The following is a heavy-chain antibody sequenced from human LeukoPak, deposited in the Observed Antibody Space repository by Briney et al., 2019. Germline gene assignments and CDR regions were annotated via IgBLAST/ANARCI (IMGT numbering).Heavy chain of an antibody. V-gene: IGHV3-21*01. J-gene: IGHJ6*03. CDR2: ISSSSSYI. D-gene: IGHD1-26*01. CDR1: GFTFSSYS. CDR3: ARVRYRPNLWYHMDV. Sequence: GGSLRLSCAASGFTFSSYSMNWVRQAPGKGLEWVSSISSSSSYIYYADSVKGRFTISRDNAKNSLYLQMNSLRAEDTAVYYCARVRYRPNLWYHMDVWGKGTTVTVSS.